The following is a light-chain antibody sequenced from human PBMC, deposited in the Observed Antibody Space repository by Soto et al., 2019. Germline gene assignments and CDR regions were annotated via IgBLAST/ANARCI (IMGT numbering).Light chain of an antibody. J-gene: IGLJ2*01. CDR2: DVS. CDR3: CSYAGSYTLV. CDR1: SSDVGGYNY. V-gene: IGLV2-11*01. Sequence: QSALTQPRSVSGSPGQSVTMSCTGTSSDVGGYNYVSWYQQHPGKAPKLMTYDVSKRPSGVPDRFSGSKSGNTASLSISGLQAEDEADYCCCSYAGSYTLVFGGGTKLTVL.